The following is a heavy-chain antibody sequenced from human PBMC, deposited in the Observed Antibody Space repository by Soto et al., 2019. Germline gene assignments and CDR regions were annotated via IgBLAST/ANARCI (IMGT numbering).Heavy chain of an antibody. Sequence: EVQLLESGGGLVQPGGSLRLSCVASRFTFSSYAMTWVRQAPGKGLEWVSTISGSGGRTYYADSVKGPFTISRDNSKNTLYLQMNRLSAEATAVYYCAKDSQLWSYFDYWGQGTLATVSS. CDR2: ISGSGGRT. CDR3: AKDSQLWSYFDY. J-gene: IGHJ4*02. D-gene: IGHD5-18*01. V-gene: IGHV3-23*01. CDR1: RFTFSSYA.